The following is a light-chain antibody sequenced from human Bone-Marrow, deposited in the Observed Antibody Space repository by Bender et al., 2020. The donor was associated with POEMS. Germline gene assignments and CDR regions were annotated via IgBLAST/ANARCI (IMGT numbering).Light chain of an antibody. Sequence: QSVLTQPPSASGTPGQRVTISCSGGSSNIGAHAVNWYQHLPGTAPKLLIYSSHRRPSEVPDRFSGSRSGTSASLAISGLQSEDEADYYCAAWDDSLHGPVFGGGTKLTVL. V-gene: IGLV1-44*01. J-gene: IGLJ3*02. CDR3: AAWDDSLHGPV. CDR2: SSH. CDR1: SSNIGAHA.